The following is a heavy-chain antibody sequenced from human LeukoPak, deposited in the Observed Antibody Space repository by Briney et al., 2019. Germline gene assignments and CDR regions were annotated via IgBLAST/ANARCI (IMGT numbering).Heavy chain of an antibody. Sequence: SETLSLTCTVSGGSVSGYYWSWLRQPPGKGLEWIAYISHSGNTNYSPSHKSRVTISKDTSKNQFSLRLNSVTAADTAVYHCARGAGWYEYWGQGTLVTVSS. D-gene: IGHD6-19*01. J-gene: IGHJ4*02. CDR2: ISHSGNT. V-gene: IGHV4-59*02. CDR3: ARGAGWYEY. CDR1: GGSVSGYY.